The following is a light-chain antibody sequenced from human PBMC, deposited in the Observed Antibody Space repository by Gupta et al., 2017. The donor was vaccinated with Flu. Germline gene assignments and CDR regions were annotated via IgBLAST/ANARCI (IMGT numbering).Light chain of an antibody. V-gene: IGLV2-11*01. CDR2: DVT. CDR1: SNDVGGYNR. Sequence: SAPPQPRSVSGSPGQSVTISCTGTSNDVGGYNRVSWYEQRPGKAPKLILYDVTERPSGVPDRFSGSKSGNTASLTISGLQADDEADYYCSSHAGRVTWVFGTGTTVTVL. J-gene: IGLJ1*01. CDR3: SSHAGRVTWV.